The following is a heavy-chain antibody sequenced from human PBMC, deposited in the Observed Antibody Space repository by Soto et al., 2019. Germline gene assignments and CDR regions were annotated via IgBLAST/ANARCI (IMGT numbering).Heavy chain of an antibody. D-gene: IGHD5-18*01. CDR2: IIPILGIA. CDR1: GDTFSSYT. Sequence: QVQLVQSGAEVKKPGSSVKVSCKASGDTFSSYTISWVRQAPGQGLEWMGRIIPILGIANYAPKFQGSVTIPTDKSTSTAYMEQSSLTSEHTAGYYCASYGITAIDWFDPWGQGTLVTVSS. V-gene: IGHV1-69*02. CDR3: ASYGITAIDWFDP. J-gene: IGHJ5*02.